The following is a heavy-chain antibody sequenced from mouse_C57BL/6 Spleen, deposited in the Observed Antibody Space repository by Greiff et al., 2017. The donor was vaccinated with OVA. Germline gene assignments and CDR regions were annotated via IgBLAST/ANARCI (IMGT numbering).Heavy chain of an antibody. V-gene: IGHV5-9-1*02. J-gene: IGHJ3*01. Sequence: EVKVEESGAGLVKPGGSLKLSCAASGFTFSSYAMSWVRQTPEKRLEWVAYISSGGDYIYYADTVKGRFTISRDNARNTLYLQMSSLKSEDTAMYYCTREDYGLAYWGQGTLVTVSA. D-gene: IGHD1-1*01. CDR3: TREDYGLAY. CDR1: GFTFSSYA. CDR2: ISSGGDYI.